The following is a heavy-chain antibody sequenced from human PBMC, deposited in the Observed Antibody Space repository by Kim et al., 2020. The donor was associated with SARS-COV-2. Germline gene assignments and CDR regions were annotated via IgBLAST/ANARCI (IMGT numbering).Heavy chain of an antibody. V-gene: IGHV4-34*01. CDR2: INHSGST. CDR3: ARGRSLVRGFVLAYYFDY. D-gene: IGHD3-10*01. J-gene: IGHJ4*02. Sequence: SETLSLTCAVYGGSFSGYYWSWIRQPPGKGLEWIGEINHSGSTNYNPSLKSRVTISVDTSKNQFSLKLSSVTAADTAVFYCARGRSLVRGFVLAYYFDYWGQGTLVTVSS. CDR1: GGSFSGYY.